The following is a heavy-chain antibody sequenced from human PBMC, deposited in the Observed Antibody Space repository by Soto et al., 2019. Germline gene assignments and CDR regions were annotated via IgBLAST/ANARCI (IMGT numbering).Heavy chain of an antibody. CDR2: IIPIFNSA. V-gene: IGHV1-69*01. CDR3: AREVTVASYSFDF. Sequence: QVQLVQSGAEVKRPGSSEKVSCKASGGTFNNYALSWVRQAPGQGLEWVGGIIPIFNSANYAQKFQGRVTITADDSTSTAYMELRSLRPDDTAVYYCAREVTVASYSFDFWGQGTLVTVSS. CDR1: GGTFNNYA. J-gene: IGHJ4*02. D-gene: IGHD5-12*01.